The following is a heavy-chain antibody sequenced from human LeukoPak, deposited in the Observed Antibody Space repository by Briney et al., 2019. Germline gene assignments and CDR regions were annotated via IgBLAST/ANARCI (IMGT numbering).Heavy chain of an antibody. CDR1: GGTFSSYA. CDR3: ARDIAVAGANIDY. V-gene: IGHV1-2*02. Sequence: ASVKVSCKASGGTFSSYAISWVRQAPGQGLEWMGWINPNSGGTNYAQKFQGRVTMTRDTSISTAYMELSRLRSDDTAVYYCARDIAVAGANIDYWGQGTLVTVSS. CDR2: INPNSGGT. J-gene: IGHJ4*02. D-gene: IGHD6-19*01.